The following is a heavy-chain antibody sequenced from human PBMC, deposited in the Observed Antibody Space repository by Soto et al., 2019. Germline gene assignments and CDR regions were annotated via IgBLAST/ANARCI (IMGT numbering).Heavy chain of an antibody. D-gene: IGHD3-10*01. CDR1: GYTFTGYY. CDR3: ARDGGSGSYYTYDY. V-gene: IGHV1-2*02. J-gene: IGHJ4*02. CDR2: INPNSGGT. Sequence: VAAVKVSCKASGYTFTGYYMHCVRQAPGQVLEWMGWINPNSGGTNYAQKFQGRVTMTRDTSISTAYMELSRLRSDDTAVYYCARDGGSGSYYTYDYWGQGTLVTVSS.